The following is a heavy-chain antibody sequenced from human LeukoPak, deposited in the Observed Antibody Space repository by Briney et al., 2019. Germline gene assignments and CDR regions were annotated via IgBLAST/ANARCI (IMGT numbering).Heavy chain of an antibody. V-gene: IGHV4-34*01. J-gene: IGHJ4*02. D-gene: IGHD4-17*01. Sequence: SETLSLICAVYGGSFSGYYWSWIRQPPGKGLEWIGEINHSGSTNYNPSLKSRVTISVDTSKNQFSLKLSSVTAADTAVYYCARFYGLGYFDYWGQGTLVTVSS. CDR3: ARFYGLGYFDY. CDR1: GGSFSGYY. CDR2: INHSGST.